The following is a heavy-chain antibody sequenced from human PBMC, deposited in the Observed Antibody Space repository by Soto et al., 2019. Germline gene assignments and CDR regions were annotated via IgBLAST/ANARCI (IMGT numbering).Heavy chain of an antibody. CDR1: RFTFSDYY. CDR3: ARDSKPDYGDYVYHY. V-gene: IGHV3-11*06. CDR2: ISNSSYT. Sequence: SLRLSCAAYRFTFSDYYMSWIRQAPGKGLEWVSYISNSSYTNYADSVKGRFTISRDNSKNTLYLQMNSLRAEDTAVYYCARDSKPDYGDYVYHYWGQGTLVTVSS. J-gene: IGHJ4*02. D-gene: IGHD4-17*01.